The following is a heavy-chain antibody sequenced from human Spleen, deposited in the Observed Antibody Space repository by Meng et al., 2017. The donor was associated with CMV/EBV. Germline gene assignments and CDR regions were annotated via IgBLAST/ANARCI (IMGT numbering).Heavy chain of an antibody. V-gene: IGHV3-30*02. CDR1: GFTFSNYG. CDR3: ARGQYADY. Sequence: GGSLRLSCAASGFTFSNYGMHWVRQAPGKGLEWLAFIRYDGSNQYYTDSVKGRFTISRDNSKNTLYLQMNSLRVEDMAVYYCARGQYADYWGQGALVTVSS. CDR2: IRYDGSNQ. J-gene: IGHJ4*02.